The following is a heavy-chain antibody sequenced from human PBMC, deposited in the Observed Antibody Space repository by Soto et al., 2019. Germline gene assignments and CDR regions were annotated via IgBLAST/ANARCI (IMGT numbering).Heavy chain of an antibody. D-gene: IGHD3-10*01. Sequence: GGSLRLSCAASGFTFSSYGMHWVRQAPGKGLEWVAVIWYDGSNKYYADSVKGRFTISRDNSKNTLYLQMNSLRAEDTAVYYCARDRRAGRITMVRGVTDDYYYGMDVWGQGTTVTVSS. J-gene: IGHJ6*02. CDR3: ARDRRAGRITMVRGVTDDYYYGMDV. CDR2: IWYDGSNK. V-gene: IGHV3-33*01. CDR1: GFTFSSYG.